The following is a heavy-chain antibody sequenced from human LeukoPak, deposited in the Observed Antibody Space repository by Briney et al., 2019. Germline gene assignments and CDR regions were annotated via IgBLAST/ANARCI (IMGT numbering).Heavy chain of an antibody. Sequence: GASVTVSCKASGGTFSSYAISWVRQAPGQGLEWMGRIIPILGIANYAQKFQGRVTITADKSTSTAYMELSSLRSEDTAVYYCARDVGGSSMYNWFDPWGQGTLVTVSS. V-gene: IGHV1-69*04. D-gene: IGHD3-16*01. J-gene: IGHJ5*02. CDR1: GGTFSSYA. CDR3: ARDVGGSSMYNWFDP. CDR2: IIPILGIA.